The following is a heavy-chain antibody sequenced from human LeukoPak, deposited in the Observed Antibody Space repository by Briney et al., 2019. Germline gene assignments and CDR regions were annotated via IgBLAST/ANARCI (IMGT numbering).Heavy chain of an antibody. CDR3: AGTYYYGSGIYDF. J-gene: IGHJ4*02. CDR1: GFTFSDYY. CDR2: ISSSGSTI. Sequence: PGGSLRLSCAASGFTFSDYYMSWIRQAPGKGLEWVSYISSSGSTIYYADSVKGRFTISRDNAKNSLYLQMNSLRAEDTAVYYCAGTYYYGSGIYDFWGRGTLVTVSS. D-gene: IGHD3-10*01. V-gene: IGHV3-11*04.